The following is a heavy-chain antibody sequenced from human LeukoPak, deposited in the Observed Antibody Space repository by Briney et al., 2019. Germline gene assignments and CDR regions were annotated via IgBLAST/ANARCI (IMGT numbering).Heavy chain of an antibody. Sequence: SETLSLTCAVYGGSFSGYYWNWIRQPPGKGLEWIGEINHSGSTNYNPSLKSRVTISVDTSKNQFSLKLSSVTAADTAVYYCARGLGDSSGYYFDYWGQGTLVIVSS. CDR3: ARGLGDSSGYYFDY. CDR1: GGSFSGYY. CDR2: INHSGST. J-gene: IGHJ4*02. D-gene: IGHD3-22*01. V-gene: IGHV4-34*01.